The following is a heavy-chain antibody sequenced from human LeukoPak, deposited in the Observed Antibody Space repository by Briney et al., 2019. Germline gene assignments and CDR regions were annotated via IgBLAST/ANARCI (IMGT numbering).Heavy chain of an antibody. CDR3: ARVKAVAGKGWFDS. J-gene: IGHJ5*01. CDR1: GGSISSYY. V-gene: IGHV4-59*01. CDR2: IYYSGST. D-gene: IGHD6-19*01. Sequence: SETLSLTCTVSGGSISSYYWSWIRQPPGKGLEWIGYIYYSGSTNYNPSLKSRVTISVDTSKNQFSLKLSSVTAADTAVYYCARVKAVAGKGWFDSWGQGTLVTVSS.